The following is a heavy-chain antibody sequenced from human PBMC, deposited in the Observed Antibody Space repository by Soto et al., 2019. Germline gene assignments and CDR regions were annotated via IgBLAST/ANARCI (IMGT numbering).Heavy chain of an antibody. CDR2: MNPNSGET. D-gene: IGHD2-2*01. V-gene: IGHV1-8*02. CDR3: ARIAMPARPRWYNWSDP. J-gene: IGHJ5*02. Sequence: QEQLVQSAAEVKKPGASVKVSCMTSGYTFNDYEINWVRQATGQGLEWIGWMNPNSGETGYAQRFEGRVTMTTSSSLSTAYLELSSRTSDDTAVYYCARIAMPARPRWYNWSDPWGQGTLVTVSS. CDR1: GYTFNDYE.